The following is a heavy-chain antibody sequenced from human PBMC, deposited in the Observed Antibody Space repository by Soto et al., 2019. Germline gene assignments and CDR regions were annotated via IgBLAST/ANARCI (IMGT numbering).Heavy chain of an antibody. CDR2: TYYRSKWHN. CDR3: ARDRLYYYYSSGYLPLAPYFDY. D-gene: IGHD3-22*01. V-gene: IGHV6-1*01. J-gene: IGHJ4*02. Sequence: QALPLTCAISGNSVSSNSAAWYCIRQSPSRGLEWLGRTYYRSKWHNDYAVSVKSRITINPDTSKNQFSLQLNSVTPEDTAVYYCARDRLYYYYSSGYLPLAPYFDYWGQGTLVTVSS. CDR1: GNSVSSNSAA.